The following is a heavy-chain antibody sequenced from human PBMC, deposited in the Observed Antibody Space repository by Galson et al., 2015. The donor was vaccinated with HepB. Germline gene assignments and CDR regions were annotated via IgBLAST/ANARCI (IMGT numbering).Heavy chain of an antibody. V-gene: IGHV1-69*13. Sequence: SVKVSCKASGGTFNTYAMNWVRQAPGQGLEWVGGIIPLFGTADYSQRFQGRVMITADGSTTTAYMELSSLASDDTAVYYCARGSAYFDYWGQGTQVTVSS. CDR1: GGTFNTYA. J-gene: IGHJ4*02. CDR3: ARGSAYFDY. CDR2: IIPLFGTA.